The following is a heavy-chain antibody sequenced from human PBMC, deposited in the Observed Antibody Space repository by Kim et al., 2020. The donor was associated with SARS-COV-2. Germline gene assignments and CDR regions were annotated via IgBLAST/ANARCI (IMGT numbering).Heavy chain of an antibody. V-gene: IGHV3-21*01. CDR2: ISDSGNYM. CDR1: GFTFSTYS. D-gene: IGHD6-19*01. J-gene: IGHJ4*02. CDR3: ATEDYNSGADY. Sequence: GGSLRLSCAASGFTFSTYSMNWVRQAPGKGLEWVSSISDSGNYMYYADSVKGRFTISRDNAKNSLFLQMNSLRAEDTAVYYCATEDYNSGADYWGQGSLGTVSS.